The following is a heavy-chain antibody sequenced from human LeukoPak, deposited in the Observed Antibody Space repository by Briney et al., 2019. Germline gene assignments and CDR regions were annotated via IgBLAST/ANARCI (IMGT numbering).Heavy chain of an antibody. D-gene: IGHD4/OR15-4a*01. CDR1: TFTLSSYT. V-gene: IGHV3-21*01. CDR3: ARVRFAGPQAFDI. Sequence: GGSLRLSCAASTFTLSSYTMNWVRHAPGKGLERVSSISSSSTYINYADSVKGRFTISRDNAKNSMALQMNSLRAEDTAVYYCARVRFAGPQAFDIWGQGTMVTVAS. J-gene: IGHJ3*02. CDR2: ISSSSTYI.